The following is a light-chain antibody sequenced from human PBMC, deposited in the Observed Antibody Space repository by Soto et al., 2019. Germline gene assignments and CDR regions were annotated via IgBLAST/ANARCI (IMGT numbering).Light chain of an antibody. CDR2: GAS. Sequence: EIVLTQSPGTLSLSPGERATLSCRASQSVSSSYLAWYQQKPGQAPRLLIYGASSRATGIPDRFSGSGSGTDFTLTISTLEPEDFVVYYCQQYHTSPFTFGPGTKVDIK. CDR1: QSVSSSY. CDR3: QQYHTSPFT. J-gene: IGKJ3*01. V-gene: IGKV3-20*01.